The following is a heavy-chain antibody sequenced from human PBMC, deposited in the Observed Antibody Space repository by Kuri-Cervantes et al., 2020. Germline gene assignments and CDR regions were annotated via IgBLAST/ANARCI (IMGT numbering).Heavy chain of an antibody. CDR2: IYYSGST. J-gene: IGHJ4*02. V-gene: IGHV4-31*03. CDR1: GGSISNGGYY. CDR3: ARVSFYCSSTSCYEVYFDY. D-gene: IGHD2-2*01. Sequence: LRLSCTVSGGSISNGGYYWSWIRQHPGKGLEWIGYIYYSGSTYYNPSLKSRVTISVDTSKNQFSLKLSSVTAADTAVYYCARVSFYCSSTSCYEVYFDYWGQGTLVTVSS.